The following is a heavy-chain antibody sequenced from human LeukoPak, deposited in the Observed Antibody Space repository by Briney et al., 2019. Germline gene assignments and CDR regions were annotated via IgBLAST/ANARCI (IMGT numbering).Heavy chain of an antibody. CDR2: IYTSGST. J-gene: IGHJ4*02. D-gene: IGHD1-26*01. CDR3: ARVRSGSYLL. CDR1: GGSISSGSYY. Sequence: SQTLSLTCTVSGGSISSGSYYWSWIRQPAGKGLEWIGRIYTSGSTNYNPSLKSRVTISVDTSKNQFSLKLSSVTAADTAVYYCARVRSGSYLLWGQGTLVTVSS. V-gene: IGHV4-61*02.